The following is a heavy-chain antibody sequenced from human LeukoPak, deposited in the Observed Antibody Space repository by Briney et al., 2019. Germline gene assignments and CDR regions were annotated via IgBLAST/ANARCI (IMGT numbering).Heavy chain of an antibody. CDR2: IYTSGST. V-gene: IGHV4-61*02. D-gene: IGHD5-12*01. J-gene: IGHJ6*03. CDR1: GGSISSGSYY. Sequence: SQTLSLTCTVSGGSISSGSYYWSWIRQPAGKGLEWIGRIYTSGSTNYNPSLKSRVTISVDTSKNQFSLKLSSVAAADTAVYYCARGSPALVATIQLYYYYYMDVWGKGTTVTVSS. CDR3: ARGSPALVATIQLYYYYYMDV.